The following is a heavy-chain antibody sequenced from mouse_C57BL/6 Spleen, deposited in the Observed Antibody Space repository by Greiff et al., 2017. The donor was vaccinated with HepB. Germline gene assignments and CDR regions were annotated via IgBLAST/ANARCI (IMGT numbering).Heavy chain of an antibody. V-gene: IGHV1-9*01. CDR3: AKKNCITQYAMDY. D-gene: IGHD4-1*01. Sequence: QVQLQQSGAELMKPGASVKLSCKATGYTFTGYWIEWVKQRPGHGLEWIGEILPGGGSTNYNEKFKGKATFTADTSSNTAYMQLSSLTTEDAAIYYYAKKNCITQYAMDYWGQGTSVTVSS. CDR2: ILPGGGST. CDR1: GYTFTGYW. J-gene: IGHJ4*01.